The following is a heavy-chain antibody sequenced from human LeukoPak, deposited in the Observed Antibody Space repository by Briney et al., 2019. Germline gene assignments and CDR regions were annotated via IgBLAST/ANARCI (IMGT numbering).Heavy chain of an antibody. D-gene: IGHD6-25*01. CDR1: GFTFSSYA. V-gene: IGHV3-23*01. CDR3: AKSPARLPRNSHDY. J-gene: IGHJ4*02. CDR2: ISGSGGST. Sequence: PGGSLRLSCAASGFTFSSYAMSWVRQAPGKGLEWVSAISGSGGSTYYADSVKGRFTISRDNSKNTLYLQMNSLRAEDTALYYCAKSPARLPRNSHDYWGQGTLVTVSS.